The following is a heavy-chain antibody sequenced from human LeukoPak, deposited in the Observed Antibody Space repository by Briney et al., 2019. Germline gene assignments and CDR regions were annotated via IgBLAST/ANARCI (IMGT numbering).Heavy chain of an antibody. CDR1: GFTFSSYS. CDR3: ARGGIVGATVLDY. V-gene: IGHV3-21*01. J-gene: IGHJ4*02. CDR2: ISSSSSYI. D-gene: IGHD1-26*01. Sequence: NPGGSLRLSCAASGFTFSSYSMNWVRQAPGKGLEWVSSISSSSSYIYYADSVKGRFTISRDNAKNSLYLQMNSLRAEDTAVYYCARGGIVGATVLDYWGQGTLVTVSS.